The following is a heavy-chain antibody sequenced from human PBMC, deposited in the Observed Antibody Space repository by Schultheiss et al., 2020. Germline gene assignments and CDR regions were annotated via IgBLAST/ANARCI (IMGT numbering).Heavy chain of an antibody. CDR3: ASFSRRGSGWYAAKDDY. Sequence: SQTLSLTCTVSGGSISSSSYYWGWIRQPPGKGLEWIGSIYYSGSTYYNPSLKSRVTISVDTSKNQFSLKLSSVTAADTAVYYCASFSRRGSGWYAAKDDYWGQGTLVTVYS. D-gene: IGHD6-19*01. CDR1: GGSISSSSYY. J-gene: IGHJ4*02. CDR2: IYYSGST. V-gene: IGHV4-39*01.